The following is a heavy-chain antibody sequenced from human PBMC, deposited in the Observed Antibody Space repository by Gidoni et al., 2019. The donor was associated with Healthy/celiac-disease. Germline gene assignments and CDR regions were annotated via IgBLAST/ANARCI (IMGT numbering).Heavy chain of an antibody. CDR3: AKDIRGGYSYGYRMDV. J-gene: IGHJ6*02. Sequence: EVQLVESGGGLVQPGRSLRLYCAASGFTFDDYAMQGVRQAPGKGLEWVSGISWNSGSIGYADSVKGRFTISRDNAKNSLYLQMNSLRAEDTALYYCAKDIRGGYSYGYRMDVWGQGTTVTVSS. D-gene: IGHD5-18*01. V-gene: IGHV3-9*01. CDR2: ISWNSGSI. CDR1: GFTFDDYA.